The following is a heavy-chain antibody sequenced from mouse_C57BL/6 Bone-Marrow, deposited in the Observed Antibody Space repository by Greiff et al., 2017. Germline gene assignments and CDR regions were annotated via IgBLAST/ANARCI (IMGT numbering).Heavy chain of an antibody. D-gene: IGHD3-1*01. CDR3: VRGLVYAMDY. CDR2: IRSKSNNYAT. J-gene: IGHJ4*01. V-gene: IGHV10-1*01. Sequence: EVQGVESGGGLVQPKGSLKLSCAASGFSFNTYAMNWVRQAPGKGLEWVARIRSKSNNYATYYADSVKDRFTISRDDSESMLYLQMNNLKTEDTAMYYCVRGLVYAMDYWGQGTSVTVAS. CDR1: GFSFNTYA.